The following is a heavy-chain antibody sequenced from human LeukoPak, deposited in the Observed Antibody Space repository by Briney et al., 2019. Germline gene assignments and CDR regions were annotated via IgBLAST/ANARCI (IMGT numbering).Heavy chain of an antibody. V-gene: IGHV3-30*02. Sequence: PGGSLRLSCAASGFTFSSYGMHWVRQAPGKGLEWVAFIRYDGGNKYYADSVKGRFTISRDNAKNSLYLQMNSLRAEDTAVDYCASSGFGELFPILDYYYYYMDVWGKGTTVTVSS. D-gene: IGHD3-10*01. CDR2: IRYDGGNK. J-gene: IGHJ6*03. CDR3: ASSGFGELFPILDYYYYYMDV. CDR1: GFTFSSYG.